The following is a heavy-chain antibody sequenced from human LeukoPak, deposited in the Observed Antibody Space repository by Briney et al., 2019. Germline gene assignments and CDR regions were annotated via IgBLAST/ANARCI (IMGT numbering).Heavy chain of an antibody. D-gene: IGHD2-2*02. CDR2: IHHNGTR. V-gene: IGHV4-4*02. J-gene: IGHJ6*02. CDR1: VGSISSGNW. Sequence: SGTLSLTCGVSVGSISSGNWWSWVRQSPEKGLEWIGEIHHNGTRNYNPSLKSRVTISADTFQNHFSLIVTSLTAADTAVYYCATAPILRGEGGEHYRCGTDVWGQGTTVIVSS. CDR3: ATAPILRGEGGEHYRCGTDV.